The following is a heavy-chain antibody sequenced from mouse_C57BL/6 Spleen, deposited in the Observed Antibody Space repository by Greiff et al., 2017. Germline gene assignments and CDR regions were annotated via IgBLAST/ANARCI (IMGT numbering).Heavy chain of an antibody. CDR3: AREDDYDEGNYFDY. CDR2: INPNNGGT. CDR1: GYTFTDYY. D-gene: IGHD2-4*01. Sequence: EVKVVESGPELVKPGASVKISCKASGYTFTDYYMNWVKQSHGKSLEWIGDINPNNGGTSYNQKFKGKATLTVDKSSSTAYMELRSLTSEDSAVYYCAREDDYDEGNYFDYWGQGTTLTVSS. V-gene: IGHV1-26*01. J-gene: IGHJ2*01.